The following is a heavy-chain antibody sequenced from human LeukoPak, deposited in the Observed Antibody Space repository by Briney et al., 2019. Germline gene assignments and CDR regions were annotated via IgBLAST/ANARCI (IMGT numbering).Heavy chain of an antibody. D-gene: IGHD3-16*01. CDR3: ARGHGGWYYYYGMDV. J-gene: IGHJ6*02. Sequence: PSETLSLTCAVSGGSFSGYYWSWVRQPPGKGLEWIGEINHSGSTNYNPSLKSQVPISVDTSKNQFSLKLSSVTAADTAVYYCARGHGGWYYYYGMDVWGQGTTVTVSS. V-gene: IGHV4-34*01. CDR2: INHSGST. CDR1: GGSFSGYY.